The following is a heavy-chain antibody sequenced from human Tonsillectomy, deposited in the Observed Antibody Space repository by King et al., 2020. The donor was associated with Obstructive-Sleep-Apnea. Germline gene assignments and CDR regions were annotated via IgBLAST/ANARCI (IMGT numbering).Heavy chain of an antibody. J-gene: IGHJ2*01. V-gene: IGHV3-48*01. CDR3: ARDSGGWYFDL. CDR2: ISSSSTI. CDR1: GFTFSSYS. Sequence: VQLVESGGGLVQPGGSLRLSCAASGFTFSSYSMNWVRQAPGKGLEWVSYISSSSTIYYADSVKGRFTISRDNAKNSLYLQMNSLRAEDTAVYYCARDSGGWYFDLWGRGTLVTVSS. D-gene: IGHD6-19*01.